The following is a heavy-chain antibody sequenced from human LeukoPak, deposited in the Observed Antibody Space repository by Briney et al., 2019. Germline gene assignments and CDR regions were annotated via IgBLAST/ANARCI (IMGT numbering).Heavy chain of an antibody. CDR3: AKDSKSIAARLVPFDY. Sequence: HPGGSLRLSCAASGFTFSSYWMSWVRQAPGKGLEWVANIKQDGSEKYYVDSVKGRFTISRDNAKNSLYLQMNSLRAEDTAVYYCAKDSKSIAARLVPFDYWGQGTLVTVSS. CDR1: GFTFSSYW. J-gene: IGHJ4*02. CDR2: IKQDGSEK. D-gene: IGHD6-6*01. V-gene: IGHV3-7*01.